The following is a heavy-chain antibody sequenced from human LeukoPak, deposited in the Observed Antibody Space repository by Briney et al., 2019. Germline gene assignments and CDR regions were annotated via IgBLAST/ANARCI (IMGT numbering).Heavy chain of an antibody. CDR1: GFTFSNYS. D-gene: IGHD4/OR15-4a*01. CDR3: ARDQGLWSYYYGMDV. CDR2: ISSSSSTI. J-gene: IGHJ6*02. V-gene: IGHV3-48*01. Sequence: PGGSLRLSCAASGFTFSNYSMNWVRQAPGKGLEWVSYISSSSSTIYYADSVKGRFTISKDNAKNSLYLQMNSLRAEDTAVYYFARDQGLWSYYYGMDVWGQGTTVTASS.